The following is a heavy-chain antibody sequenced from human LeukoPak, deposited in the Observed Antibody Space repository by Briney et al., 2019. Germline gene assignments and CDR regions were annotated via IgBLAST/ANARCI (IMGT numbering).Heavy chain of an antibody. D-gene: IGHD1/OR15-1a*01. CDR1: GFIFSDFA. J-gene: IGHJ4*02. Sequence: PGGSLRLSCAASGFIFSDFAMSWVRQAPGKGLEWVSGMSASGSHTHSADFVKGRFTISRDNFQNTLYLQMNGLRVEDTAVYYCAKVRSGNNYYFDYWGQGTLVTVSS. CDR2: MSASGSHT. CDR3: AKVRSGNNYYFDY. V-gene: IGHV3-23*01.